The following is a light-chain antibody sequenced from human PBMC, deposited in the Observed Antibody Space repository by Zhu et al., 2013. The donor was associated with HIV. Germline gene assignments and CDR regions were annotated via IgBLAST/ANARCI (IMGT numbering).Light chain of an antibody. CDR1: ESVSTW. Sequence: DTQMTQSASTLSAAVGDRVTITCRASESVSTWLAWYQQIPGKAPKLLIYAASTLESGVPSRFSGSGSGTEFTLTISSLQPDDFASYYCQQYNTFSLTFGGGTKVEIK. J-gene: IGKJ4*01. CDR3: QQYNTFSLT. V-gene: IGKV1-5*03. CDR2: AAS.